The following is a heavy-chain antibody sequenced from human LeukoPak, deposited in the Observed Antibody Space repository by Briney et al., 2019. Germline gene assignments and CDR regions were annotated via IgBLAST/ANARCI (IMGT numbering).Heavy chain of an antibody. CDR3: ARVVSGYDASFDP. CDR1: GYSISSGYY. J-gene: IGHJ5*02. CDR2: IYHSGST. V-gene: IGHV4-38-2*02. Sequence: SETLSLTCTVSGYSISSGYYWGWIRQPPGKGLEWIGSIYHSGSTYYNPSLKSRVTISVDTSKNQFSLKLSSVTAADTAVYYCARVVSGYDASFDPWGQGTLVTVSS. D-gene: IGHD5-12*01.